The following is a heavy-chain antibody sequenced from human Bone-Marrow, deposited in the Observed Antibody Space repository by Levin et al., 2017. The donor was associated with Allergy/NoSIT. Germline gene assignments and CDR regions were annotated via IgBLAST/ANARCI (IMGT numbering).Heavy chain of an antibody. CDR3: AREAHYYDTSGYHAHFDY. Sequence: SETLSLTCTVSGGSISSYYWSWIRQPPGKGLEWIGYIYYSGSTNYNPSLKSRVTISVDTSKNQFSLKLSSVTAADTAVYFCAREAHYYDTSGYHAHFDYWGQGTLVTVSS. CDR1: GGSISSYY. V-gene: IGHV4-59*01. D-gene: IGHD3-22*01. CDR2: IYYSGST. J-gene: IGHJ4*02.